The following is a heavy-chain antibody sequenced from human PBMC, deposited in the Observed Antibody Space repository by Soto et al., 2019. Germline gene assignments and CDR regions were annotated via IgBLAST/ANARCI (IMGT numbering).Heavy chain of an antibody. V-gene: IGHV5-51*01. D-gene: IGHD3-10*01. J-gene: IGHJ6*03. CDR2: IYPGDSDT. Sequence: GESLKISCKGSGYSFTSYWIGWVRQMPGKGLEWMGIIYPGDSDTRYSPSFQGQVTISADKSISTAYLQWSSLKASDTAMYYCARSARGRGGSGSYYYYYYMDVWGKGTTVTVSS. CDR3: ARSARGRGGSGSYYYYYYMDV. CDR1: GYSFTSYW.